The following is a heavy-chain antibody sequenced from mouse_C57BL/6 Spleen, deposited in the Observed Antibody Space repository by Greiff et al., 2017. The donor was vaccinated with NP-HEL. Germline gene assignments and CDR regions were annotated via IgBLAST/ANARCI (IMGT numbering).Heavy chain of an antibody. J-gene: IGHJ3*01. Sequence: EVKLQESGPGLVKPSQSLSLTCSVTGYSITSGYYWNWIRQFPGNKLEWMGYISYDGSNNYNPSLKNRISITRDTSKNQFFLKLNSVTTEDTATYYCARDLNYGSSYWFAYWGQGTLVTVSA. V-gene: IGHV3-6*01. CDR2: ISYDGSN. CDR1: GYSITSGYY. CDR3: ARDLNYGSSYWFAY. D-gene: IGHD1-1*01.